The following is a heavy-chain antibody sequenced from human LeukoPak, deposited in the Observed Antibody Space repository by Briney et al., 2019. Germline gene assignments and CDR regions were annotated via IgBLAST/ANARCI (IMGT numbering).Heavy chain of an antibody. Sequence: GGSLRLSCAASGFTFSSYWMHWVRQDPVKGLLWVSRINGDGSSTDYADSEKGRFTISRDNAKNTVYLQMNSLKAEDTAVYYCVRGYSSGYRLDYWGQGPLVTVSS. J-gene: IGHJ4*02. CDR1: GFTFSSYW. CDR2: INGDGSST. D-gene: IGHD3-22*01. V-gene: IGHV3-74*01. CDR3: VRGYSSGYRLDY.